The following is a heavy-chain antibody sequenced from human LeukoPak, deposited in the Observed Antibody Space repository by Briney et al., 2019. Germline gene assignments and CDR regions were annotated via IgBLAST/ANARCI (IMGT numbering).Heavy chain of an antibody. D-gene: IGHD2-15*01. CDR3: AKDRQVASVQPSLGDH. J-gene: IGHJ4*02. V-gene: IGHV3-23*01. CDR2: VSGSGDST. Sequence: GGSLRLSCAASGFTFSTCAMSWVRQAPGRGLEWVSTVSGSGDSTYFADSVKGRFTISRDNVKNTLFLQMNNLRAEDTAVYYCAKDRQVASVQPSLGDHWGQGTLVTVSS. CDR1: GFTFSTCA.